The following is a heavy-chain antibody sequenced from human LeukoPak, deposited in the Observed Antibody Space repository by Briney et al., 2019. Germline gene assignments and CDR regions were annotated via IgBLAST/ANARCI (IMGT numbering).Heavy chain of an antibody. D-gene: IGHD3-22*01. CDR1: GFTFDDYA. J-gene: IGHJ4*02. V-gene: IGHV3-9*01. Sequence: SLRLSCAASGFTFDDYAMHWVRQAPGKGLEWVSGISWNSGSIGYADSVKGRFTISRDNAKNSLYLQMNSLRAEDTALYYCAKESSGFDYWGQGTQVTVSS. CDR3: AKESSGFDY. CDR2: ISWNSGSI.